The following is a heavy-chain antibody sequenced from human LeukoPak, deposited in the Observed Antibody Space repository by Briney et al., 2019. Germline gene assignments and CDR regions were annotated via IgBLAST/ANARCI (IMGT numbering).Heavy chain of an antibody. V-gene: IGHV1-46*01. D-gene: IGHD4-17*01. CDR1: GGTFRRYA. Sequence: ASVKVSCKASGGTFRRYAMSWVRQAPGQGLEWMGIINPNGGITNYAQQFQGRVTMTSDMSTSTVSMELSSLSSEDTAVYYCAKYGHSPFFDSWGQGTLVTVSS. J-gene: IGHJ4*02. CDR2: INPNGGIT. CDR3: AKYGHSPFFDS.